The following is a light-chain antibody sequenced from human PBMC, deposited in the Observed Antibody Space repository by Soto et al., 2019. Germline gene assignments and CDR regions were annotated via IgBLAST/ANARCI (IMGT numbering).Light chain of an antibody. J-gene: IGLJ2*01. V-gene: IGLV1-51*01. CDR1: IFNIGNNY. Sequence: QSVLTQPPSVSAAPGQKVTISCSGSIFNIGNNYVSWYQQVPGTAPKLLIYDNKMRPSGIPDRFSGSKSGTSATLGITGLQTGDEADYYCGTWDTSLSAVVFGGGTKLTVL. CDR2: DNK. CDR3: GTWDTSLSAVV.